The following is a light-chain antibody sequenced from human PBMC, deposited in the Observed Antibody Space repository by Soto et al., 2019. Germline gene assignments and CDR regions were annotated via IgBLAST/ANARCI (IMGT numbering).Light chain of an antibody. Sequence: EIVLTQSPGTLSLSPGERATLSCRASQSVSSNSLAWYQQKPGQAPRLLIYGASSRATGIPDRFSGSGSGTDFTLTISRLEPEDFAGYYCQQYGSSPTFGQGTKVEIK. CDR2: GAS. V-gene: IGKV3-20*01. CDR3: QQYGSSPT. CDR1: QSVSSNS. J-gene: IGKJ1*01.